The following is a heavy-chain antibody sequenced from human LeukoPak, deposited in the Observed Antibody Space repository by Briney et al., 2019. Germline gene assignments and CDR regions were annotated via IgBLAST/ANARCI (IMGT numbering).Heavy chain of an antibody. V-gene: IGHV3-23*01. CDR2: IFPSGGEI. Sequence: GGSLRLSCAASGFTFSTFAMIWVRQPPGKGLEWVSSIFPSGGEIHYADSVRGRFTISRDNAKNTVFLQMSSLRAEDTALYYCARKSASGNYPLDYWGQGTLVTVSS. CDR3: ARKSASGNYPLDY. J-gene: IGHJ4*02. D-gene: IGHD3-10*01. CDR1: GFTFSTFA.